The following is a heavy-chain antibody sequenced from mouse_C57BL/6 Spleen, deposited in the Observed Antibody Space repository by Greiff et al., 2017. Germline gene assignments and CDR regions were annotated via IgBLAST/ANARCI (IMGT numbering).Heavy chain of an antibody. V-gene: IGHV5-17*01. CDR2: FSSGSSTI. D-gene: IGHD1-1*01. CDR3: ATVYYGSSYAMDY. J-gene: IGHJ4*01. Sequence: EVKLMESGGGLVKPGGSLKLSCAASGFTFSDYAMHWVRQAPGTGLEWVASFSSGSSTIYYADTVKGRFTISRDTAKNTLFLQMTSLRSEDAAMYYCATVYYGSSYAMDYWGQGTSVTVSS. CDR1: GFTFSDYA.